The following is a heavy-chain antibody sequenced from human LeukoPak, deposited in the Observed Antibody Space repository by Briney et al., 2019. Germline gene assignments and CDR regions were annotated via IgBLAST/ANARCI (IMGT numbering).Heavy chain of an antibody. CDR1: GFTFSSYS. Sequence: GGSLRLSCAASGFTFSSYSMNWVRQAPGKGLEWVSSISSSSSYIYYADSVKGRFTISRDNAKNSLYLQMNSLRAEDTAVYYCARGSFVLEWLFDYWGQGTLATVSS. CDR3: ARGSFVLEWLFDY. D-gene: IGHD3-3*01. V-gene: IGHV3-21*01. CDR2: ISSSSSYI. J-gene: IGHJ4*02.